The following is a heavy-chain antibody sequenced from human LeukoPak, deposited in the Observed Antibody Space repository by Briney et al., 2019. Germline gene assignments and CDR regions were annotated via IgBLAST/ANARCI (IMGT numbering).Heavy chain of an antibody. D-gene: IGHD6-6*01. V-gene: IGHV4-59*01. Sequence: SETLSLTCTVSGGSISSYYWSWIRQPPGKGLEWIGYIYYSGSTNYNPSLKSRVTISVDTSKNQFSLKPSSVTAADTAMYYCARGYSSSSYYFDYWGQGTLVTVSS. CDR1: GGSISSYY. J-gene: IGHJ4*02. CDR2: IYYSGST. CDR3: ARGYSSSSYYFDY.